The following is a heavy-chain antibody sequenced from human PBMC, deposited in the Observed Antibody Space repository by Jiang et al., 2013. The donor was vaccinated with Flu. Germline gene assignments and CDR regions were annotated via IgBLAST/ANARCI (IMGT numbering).Heavy chain of an antibody. Sequence: GAEVKKPGASVKISCKASGYTFTTYSFSWVRQAPGQGLEWMGWISAYNGDTNYSPKLQGRVTMTTDSSTNTVNMELRSLRSDDTAVYYCATDLTHCGGDCYVDAFDIWGQGTMVTVSS. D-gene: IGHD2-21*02. CDR1: GYTFTTYS. CDR3: ATDLTHCGGDCYVDAFDI. J-gene: IGHJ3*02. V-gene: IGHV1-18*01. CDR2: ISAYNGDT.